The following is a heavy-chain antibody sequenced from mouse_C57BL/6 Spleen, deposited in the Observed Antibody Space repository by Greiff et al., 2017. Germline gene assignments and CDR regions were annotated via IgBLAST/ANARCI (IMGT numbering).Heavy chain of an antibody. D-gene: IGHD2-12*01. Sequence: QVQLKQSGAELARPGASVKLSCKASGYTFTSYGISWVKQRTGQGLEWIGEIYPRSGNTYYNEKFKGKATLTADNSSSTAYIELRSLTSEDSAVYFCARYLDDYYYAMDYWGQGTSVTVSS. J-gene: IGHJ4*01. CDR1: GYTFTSYG. CDR3: ARYLDDYYYAMDY. CDR2: IYPRSGNT. V-gene: IGHV1-81*01.